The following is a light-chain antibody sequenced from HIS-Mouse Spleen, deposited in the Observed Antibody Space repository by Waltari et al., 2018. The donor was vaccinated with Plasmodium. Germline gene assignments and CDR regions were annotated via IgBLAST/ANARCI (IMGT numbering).Light chain of an antibody. V-gene: IGKV3-20*01. Sequence: EIVLTQSPGTLSLSPGERATLSCRASQSVSSSYLAWYKQKPGQAPRLLISGASSRATGIPDRFSCSGSGTDFTLTISRLEPEDFAVYYCQQYGSSPPLTFGGGTKVEIK. J-gene: IGKJ4*01. CDR3: QQYGSSPPLT. CDR1: QSVSSSY. CDR2: GAS.